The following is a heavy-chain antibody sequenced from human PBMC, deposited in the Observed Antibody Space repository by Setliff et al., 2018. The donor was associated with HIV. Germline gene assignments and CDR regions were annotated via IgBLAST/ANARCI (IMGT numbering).Heavy chain of an antibody. CDR1: GHTVPEPS. D-gene: IGHD2-8*02. J-gene: IGHJ4*02. CDR2: FDPGHGET. CDR3: VTVVGDLSCTGGSFFSYFEY. V-gene: IGHV1-24*01. Sequence: ASVKVSCKVSGHTVPEPSMQCVRQAPGKGLEWRGGFDPGHGETFYARKFQDRVTMTEDTFTDSAYMELRSLRSEDTAIYYCVTVVGDLSCTGGSFFSYFEYWGQGTLVTVSS.